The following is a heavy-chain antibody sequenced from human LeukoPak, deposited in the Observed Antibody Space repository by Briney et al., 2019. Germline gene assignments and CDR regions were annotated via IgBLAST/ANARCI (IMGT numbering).Heavy chain of an antibody. V-gene: IGHV1-18*01. J-gene: IGHJ4*02. Sequence: ASVKVSCKASGYTFTSYGISWVRQAPGQGLEWMGWISAYNGNTNYAQKLQGRVTMTTDTSTSTAYMELRSLRSDDTAVYYCASGRLGELSLYRPFDYWGQGTLVTVSS. CDR2: ISAYNGNT. CDR3: ASGRLGELSLYRPFDY. CDR1: GYTFTSYG. D-gene: IGHD3-16*02.